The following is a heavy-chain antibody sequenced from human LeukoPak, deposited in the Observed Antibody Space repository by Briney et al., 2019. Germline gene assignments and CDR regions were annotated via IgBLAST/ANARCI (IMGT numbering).Heavy chain of an antibody. V-gene: IGHV1-2*02. D-gene: IGHD3-22*01. CDR1: GYTFTAYY. CDR3: AREYYDTSVTKYAFDI. CDR2: IDPDSGGT. J-gene: IGHJ3*02. Sequence: ASVKVSCKASGYTFTAYYVHWVRQAPGQGLEWMGCIDPDSGGTKSAQRFQGRVTMTRDTSISTASMGLSRLRSDDTAVYYCAREYYDTSVTKYAFDIWGQGTMVTVSS.